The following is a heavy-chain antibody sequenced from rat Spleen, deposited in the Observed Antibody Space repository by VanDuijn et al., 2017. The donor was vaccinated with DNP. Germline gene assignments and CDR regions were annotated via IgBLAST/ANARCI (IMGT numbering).Heavy chain of an antibody. Sequence: EVQLQESGPGLVKPSQSLSLTCSVTGYSITSNYWGWIRKFPGNKMEWMGYISYSGSTSYNPSLKSRISITRDTSKNQFFLQLNSVTTEDTATYYCARGGRGDYYVMDAWGQGASVTVSS. CDR3: ARGGRGDYYVMDA. D-gene: IGHD1-11*01. V-gene: IGHV3-1*01. J-gene: IGHJ4*01. CDR1: GYSITSNY. CDR2: ISYSGST.